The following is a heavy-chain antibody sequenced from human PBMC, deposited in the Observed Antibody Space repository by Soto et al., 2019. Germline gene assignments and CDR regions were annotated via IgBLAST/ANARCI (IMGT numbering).Heavy chain of an antibody. CDR1: GYSISKSNW. V-gene: IGHV4-28*01. CDR2: IKYSGST. D-gene: IGHD6-13*01. Sequence: SETLSLTCAVSGYSISKSNWWGWIRQPPGKGLEWIGYIKYSGSTYYNPSLKSRLTMSVDTSMNQFSLKLSSVTAVDTVVYYCARIAASGRGPWFDPWGQGTLVTVS. J-gene: IGHJ5*02. CDR3: ARIAASGRGPWFDP.